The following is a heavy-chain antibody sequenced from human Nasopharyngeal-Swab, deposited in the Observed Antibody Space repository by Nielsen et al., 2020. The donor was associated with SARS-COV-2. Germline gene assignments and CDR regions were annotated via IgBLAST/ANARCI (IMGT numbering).Heavy chain of an antibody. CDR2: IYYSGST. CDR1: GGSISSYY. V-gene: IGHV4-59*01. D-gene: IGHD3-3*01. CDR3: ARASYYDFWSGYYRSDYYGMDV. J-gene: IGHJ6*02. Sequence: SETLSLTCTVSGGSISSYYWSWIRQPPGKGPEWIGYIYYSGSTNYNPSLKSRVTISVDTSKNQFSLKLSSVTAADTAVYYCARASYYDFWSGYYRSDYYGMDVWGQGTTVTVSS.